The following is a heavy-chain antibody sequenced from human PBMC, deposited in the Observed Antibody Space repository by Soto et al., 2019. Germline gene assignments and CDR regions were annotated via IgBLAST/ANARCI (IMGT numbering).Heavy chain of an antibody. D-gene: IGHD2-15*01. Sequence: VGSLRLSCAASGFTFSSYSMNWVRQAPGKGLEWVSSISSSSSYIYYADSVKGRFTISRDNAKNSLYLQMNSLRAEDTAVYYCARAPVVVVAATRYYGMDVWGQGTTVTVS. CDR2: ISSSSSYI. V-gene: IGHV3-21*01. CDR1: GFTFSSYS. J-gene: IGHJ6*02. CDR3: ARAPVVVVAATRYYGMDV.